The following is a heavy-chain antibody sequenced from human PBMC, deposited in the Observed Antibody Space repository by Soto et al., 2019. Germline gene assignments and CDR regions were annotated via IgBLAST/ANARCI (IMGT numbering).Heavy chain of an antibody. CDR2: ILNDGSNR. Sequence: QVQLVESGGGVVQPGRSLRLSCAASRFTFSNYGMYWVRQAPGKGLECVAVILNDGSNRYHADSVKDRFTISRDNSKNMLYLQMNSLRAEDTAVYYCARDDEYSGNGMDVWGQGTTVTVS. D-gene: IGHD3-10*01. J-gene: IGHJ6*02. CDR1: RFTFSNYG. CDR3: ARDDEYSGNGMDV. V-gene: IGHV3-33*01.